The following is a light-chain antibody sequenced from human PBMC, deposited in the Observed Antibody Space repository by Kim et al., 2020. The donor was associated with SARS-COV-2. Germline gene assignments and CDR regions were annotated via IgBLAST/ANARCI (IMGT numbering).Light chain of an antibody. CDR1: SSDVGGYNY. Sequence: ALTQPASVSGSPGQSITISCTGTSSDVGGYNYVSWYQQHPGKAPKLMIYDVSNRPSGVSNRFSGSKSGNTASLTISGLQAEDEADYYCSSYTSSSTLGVFGGGTQLTVL. V-gene: IGLV2-14*03. J-gene: IGLJ2*01. CDR2: DVS. CDR3: SSYTSSSTLGV.